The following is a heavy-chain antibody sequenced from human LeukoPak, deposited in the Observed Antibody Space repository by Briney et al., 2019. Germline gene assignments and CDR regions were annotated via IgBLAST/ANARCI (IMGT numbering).Heavy chain of an antibody. CDR2: MIPILDIA. J-gene: IGHJ5*02. V-gene: IGHV1-69*04. D-gene: IGHD3-22*01. CDR3: ARDGVYYYDSSPHWFDP. CDR1: GGTFTDYA. Sequence: SVEVSCNASGGTFTDYAISWVRQAPGQGLEWMGRMIPILDIANYAQKFQGRVTITADKSTGTAYMELSSLRSEDTAVYYCARDGVYYYDSSPHWFDPWGQGTLVTVSS.